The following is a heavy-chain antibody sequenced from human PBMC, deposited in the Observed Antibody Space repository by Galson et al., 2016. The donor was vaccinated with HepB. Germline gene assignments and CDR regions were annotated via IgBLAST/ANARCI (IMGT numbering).Heavy chain of an antibody. V-gene: IGHV3-33*01. CDR3: ARSQSAPYGDPIGD. D-gene: IGHD4-17*01. CDR2: IWYDGGNK. J-gene: IGHJ4*02. CDR1: GFTFSTYG. Sequence: SLRLSCAASGFTFSTYGMHWVRQAPGKGLEWVAVIWYDGGNKYYADSVKGRFTISRDNSKNTLYLQMNSLRAEDTAVYYCARSQSAPYGDPIGDWGQGTLVTVSS.